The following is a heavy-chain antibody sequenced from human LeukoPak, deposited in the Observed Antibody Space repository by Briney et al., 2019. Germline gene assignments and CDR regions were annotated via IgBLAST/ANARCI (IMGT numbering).Heavy chain of an antibody. CDR2: MNNSGAST. CDR1: RFTFSSFA. Sequence: PGGSLRLSCAPSRFTFSSFAMTWVGQAAGKGLKGVSTMNNSGASTYYGDSVKGRFTISRDNSKNTLYLQMSSLRAEDTAIYYCAKDHSPYDILAGYPLTWGQGTLVTVSS. J-gene: IGHJ5*02. CDR3: AKDHSPYDILAGYPLT. D-gene: IGHD3-9*01. V-gene: IGHV3-23*01.